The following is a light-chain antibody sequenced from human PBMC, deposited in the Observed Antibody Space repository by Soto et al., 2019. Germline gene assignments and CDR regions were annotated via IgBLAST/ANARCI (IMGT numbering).Light chain of an antibody. V-gene: IGKV3-11*01. CDR1: QSVGSF. J-gene: IGKJ5*01. Sequence: EIVLTQSPATLSLSPVERATLSCRASQSVGSFLAWYQQKPGKAPRLLIYDTSIRATGIPARFSGSGSGTDFTLNISSLEPEDFAVYYCQQRNSWPPTFTFGQGTRLEIK. CDR3: QQRNSWPPTFT. CDR2: DTS.